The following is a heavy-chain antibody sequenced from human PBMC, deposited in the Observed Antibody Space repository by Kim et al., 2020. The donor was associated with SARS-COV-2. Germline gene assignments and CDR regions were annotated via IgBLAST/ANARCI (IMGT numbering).Heavy chain of an antibody. J-gene: IGHJ4*02. CDR3: VRVLHYYGSGSYYWIDY. D-gene: IGHD3-10*01. CDR1: GFTFSDYY. CDR2: ISSSGSTI. V-gene: IGHV3-11*01. Sequence: GGSLRLSCAASGFTFSDYYMSWIRQAPGKGLEWVSYISSSGSTIYYADSVKGRFTISRDNAKNSLYLQMNSLRAEDTAVYYCVRVLHYYGSGSYYWIDYWGQGTLVTVSS.